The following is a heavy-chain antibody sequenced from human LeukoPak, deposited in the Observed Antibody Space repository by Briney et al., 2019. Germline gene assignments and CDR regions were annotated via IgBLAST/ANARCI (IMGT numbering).Heavy chain of an antibody. D-gene: IGHD3-10*01. J-gene: IGHJ6*03. CDR2: ISGSGGST. CDR1: GFTFSSYG. CDR3: AKDAVDYGSGKYYYYMDV. Sequence: GGTLRLSCAASGFTFSSYGMSWVRQAPGKGLEWVSAISGSGGSTYYADSVKGRFTISRDNSKNTLYLQMNSLRAEDTAVFYCAKDAVDYGSGKYYYYMDVWGKRTTVTISS. V-gene: IGHV3-23*01.